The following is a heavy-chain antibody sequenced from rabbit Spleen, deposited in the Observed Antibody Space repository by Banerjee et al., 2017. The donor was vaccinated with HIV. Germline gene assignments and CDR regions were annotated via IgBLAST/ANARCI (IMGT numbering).Heavy chain of an antibody. CDR2: IDTGSSAFT. D-gene: IGHD1-1*01. J-gene: IGHJ6*01. CDR1: GFSFSSIHW. Sequence: QQQLEESGGGLVKPGGTLTLTCTVSGFSFSSIHWICWVRQAPGKGLEWIACIDTGSSAFTYFASWAKGRFTISKTSSTTVTLQMTSLTAADTATYFCARDTSSSFSSYGMDLWGPGTLVTVS. V-gene: IGHV1S45*01. CDR3: ARDTSSSFSSYGMDL.